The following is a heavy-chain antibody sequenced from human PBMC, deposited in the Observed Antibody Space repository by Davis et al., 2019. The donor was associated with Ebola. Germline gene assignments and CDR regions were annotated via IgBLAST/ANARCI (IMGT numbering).Heavy chain of an antibody. J-gene: IGHJ6*02. Sequence: GESLKISCAGYGFSFGDYAINWVRQAPGKGLEWVGFIRSKTYGGKPAYAASVKGRFTISRDDSKSIAYLQLDSLRTEDTAVYYCSRDRKEPRPSYYSGMDAWGLGTTVTVSS. CDR2: IRSKTYGGKP. D-gene: IGHD6-6*01. CDR3: SRDRKEPRPSYYSGMDA. CDR1: GFSFGDYA. V-gene: IGHV3-49*04.